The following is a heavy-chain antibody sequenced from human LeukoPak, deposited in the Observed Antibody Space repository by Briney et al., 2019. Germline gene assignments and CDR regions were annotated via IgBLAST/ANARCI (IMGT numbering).Heavy chain of an antibody. CDR3: TNSYGYITGFDY. D-gene: IGHD5-18*01. V-gene: IGHV3-21*03. Sequence: GGSLRLSCAASRFTFSSYSMNWVRQAPGKGLEWVSSISSSGNIYYADSVKGRFTISRDNAKNSLYLQMNSLKTEDTAVYYCTNSYGYITGFDYWGQGTLVTVSS. J-gene: IGHJ4*02. CDR1: RFTFSSYS. CDR2: ISSSGNI.